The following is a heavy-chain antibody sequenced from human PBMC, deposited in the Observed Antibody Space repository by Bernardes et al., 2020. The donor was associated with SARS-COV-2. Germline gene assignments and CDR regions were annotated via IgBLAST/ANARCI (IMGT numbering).Heavy chain of an antibody. Sequence: SVKVSCKASGDTFSSYPISWVRQAPGQGLEWMGWIIPIFATTNHAQKFQGRVTITADESTRTVYMELSSLRSEDTAVYYCAGHGGELGATKYHMDYWGQGSLVTVSS. CDR1: GDTFSSYP. CDR3: AGHGGELGATKYHMDY. D-gene: IGHD7-27*01. J-gene: IGHJ4*02. V-gene: IGHV1-69*13. CDR2: IIPIFATT.